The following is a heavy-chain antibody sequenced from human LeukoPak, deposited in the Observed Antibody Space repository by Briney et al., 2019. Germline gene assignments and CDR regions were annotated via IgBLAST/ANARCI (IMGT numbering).Heavy chain of an antibody. Sequence: PGGSLRLSCAASGLTGSHNYVSWVRQAPGKGLEWVSYISSSSSYTNYADSVKGRFTISRDNAKNSLYLQMNSLRAEDTAVYYCARAPHYSNYGPYYYGMDVWGQGTTVTVSS. V-gene: IGHV3-11*06. CDR2: ISSSSSYT. J-gene: IGHJ6*02. CDR3: ARAPHYSNYGPYYYGMDV. CDR1: GLTGSHNY. D-gene: IGHD4-11*01.